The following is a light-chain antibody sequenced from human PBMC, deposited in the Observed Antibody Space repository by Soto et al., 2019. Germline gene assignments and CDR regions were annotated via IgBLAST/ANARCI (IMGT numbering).Light chain of an antibody. V-gene: IGKV3-20*01. CDR3: QQYSSSPLT. Sequence: EIVLTQSPGTLYLSPGERATLSCSASQSVSSTYLAWYQQNPGQAPRLLIYDASSRATGIPDRFSGSGSGTDFTLTISRLEPEDFAMYYCQQYSSSPLTFGQGTRLEI. J-gene: IGKJ5*01. CDR2: DAS. CDR1: QSVSSTY.